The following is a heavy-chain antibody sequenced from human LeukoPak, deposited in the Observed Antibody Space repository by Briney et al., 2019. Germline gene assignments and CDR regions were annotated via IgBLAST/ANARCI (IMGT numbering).Heavy chain of an antibody. V-gene: IGHV4-34*01. CDR1: GRSFSGYY. CDR3: ARERWEYYYDSSAPHNWFDP. J-gene: IGHJ5*02. Sequence: SETLSLTCAVYGRSFSGYYWSWIRQPPGKGLEWIGEINHSGSTNYNPSLKSRVTISVDTSKNQFSLKLSSVTAADTAVYYCARERWEYYYDSSAPHNWFDPWGQGTLVTVSS. D-gene: IGHD3-22*01. CDR2: INHSGST.